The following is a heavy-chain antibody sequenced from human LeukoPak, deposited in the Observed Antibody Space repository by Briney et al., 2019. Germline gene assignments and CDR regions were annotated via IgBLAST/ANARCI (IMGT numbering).Heavy chain of an antibody. Sequence: ASVKVSCKASGYIFSDYYVHWVRQAPGQGLEWMAWIKPNNGGTTFAQKFQGRVTLTRDTSISTAYMQLSGLRSEDTAMYYCAREAGRVSDYWGQGTLVTVSS. CDR3: AREAGRVSDY. CDR2: IKPNNGGT. J-gene: IGHJ4*02. D-gene: IGHD2-8*02. CDR1: GYIFSDYY. V-gene: IGHV1-2*02.